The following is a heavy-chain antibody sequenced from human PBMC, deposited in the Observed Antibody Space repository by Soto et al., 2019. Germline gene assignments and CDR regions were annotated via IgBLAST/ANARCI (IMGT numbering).Heavy chain of an antibody. J-gene: IGHJ6*02. CDR1: GFTFSSYG. V-gene: IGHV3-30*18. CDR3: AKDLKGGTDYYYGMDV. Sequence: PGGSLRLSCAASGFTFSSYGMHWVRQAPGKGLEWVAVISYDGSNKYYADSVKGRFTISRDNSKNTLYLQMNSLRAEDTAVYYCAKDLKGGTDYYYGMDVWGQGTTVTVSS. CDR2: ISYDGSNK.